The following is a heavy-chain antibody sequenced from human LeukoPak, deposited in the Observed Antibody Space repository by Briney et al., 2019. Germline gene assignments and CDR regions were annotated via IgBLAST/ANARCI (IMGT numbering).Heavy chain of an antibody. CDR2: ISYDGNHK. V-gene: IGHV3-30*18. D-gene: IGHD3-22*01. J-gene: IGHJ5*02. Sequence: GGSLRLSCAASGFTFSSFGIHWVRQAPGKGLEWVAVISYDGNHKFYADSVKGRFTISRDNSKNTLYLEMNSLRTEDTAMHYCAKGVTGGYPANWFDPWGQGTLVTVSS. CDR3: AKGVTGGYPANWFDP. CDR1: GFTFSSFG.